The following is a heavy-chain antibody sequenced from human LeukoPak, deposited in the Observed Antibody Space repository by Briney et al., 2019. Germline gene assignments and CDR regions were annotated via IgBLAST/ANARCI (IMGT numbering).Heavy chain of an antibody. J-gene: IGHJ6*03. Sequence: PSETLSLTCTVSGGSISSGSYYWTWIRQPAGKGLEWIGRIYTSGSTNYNPSLKSRVTISVDTPKTQFSLNLSSVTAADTAVYYCARDWAVAGTSQGENPGYYYYMDVWGKGTTVTISS. CDR3: ARDWAVAGTSQGENPGYYYYMDV. V-gene: IGHV4-61*02. D-gene: IGHD6-19*01. CDR2: IYTSGST. CDR1: GGSISSGSYY.